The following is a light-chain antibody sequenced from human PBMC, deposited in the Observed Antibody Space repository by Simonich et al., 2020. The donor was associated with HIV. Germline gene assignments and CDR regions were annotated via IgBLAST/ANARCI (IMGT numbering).Light chain of an antibody. CDR3: QQYNSWPT. Sequence: EIVMTQSPATLSVSPGDRATLSCQASQSVSSNIVWYQQKPGQGPRLLISGAATRATGIPARFSGRGCGTEFTLTISSMQSEDFAVYYCQQYNSWPTFGGGTKVEIK. CDR2: GAA. J-gene: IGKJ4*01. CDR1: QSVSSN. V-gene: IGKV3-15*01.